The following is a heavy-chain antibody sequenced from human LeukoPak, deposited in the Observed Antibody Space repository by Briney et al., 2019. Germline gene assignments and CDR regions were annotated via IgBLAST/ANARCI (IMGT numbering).Heavy chain of an antibody. CDR2: INHSGST. CDR1: GGSIGSARYY. V-gene: IGHV4-39*01. D-gene: IGHD4-17*01. CDR3: ARHQTTVTSHGMDV. Sequence: SETLSLTCTVSGGSIGSARYYWGWIRRPPGKGLEWIGEINHSGSTNYNPSLKSRVTISVDTSKNQFSLKLSSVTAADTAVYYCARHQTTVTSHGMDVWGQGTTVTVSS. J-gene: IGHJ6*02.